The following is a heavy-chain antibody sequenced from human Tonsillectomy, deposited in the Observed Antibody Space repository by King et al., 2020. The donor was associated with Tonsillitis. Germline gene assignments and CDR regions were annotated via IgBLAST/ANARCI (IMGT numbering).Heavy chain of an antibody. J-gene: IGHJ4*02. CDR3: ARDLDY. CDR1: GFTFRRYD. CDR2: ISYDGKSK. V-gene: IGHV3-33*08. Sequence: VQLVESGGGVVQPGRSQRLSCAASGFTFRRYDMHWVRQAPGKGLEWVAVISYDGKSKYYAGSVKGRFTISRDNSKNTLDLQMNSLRVEDKAVYYCARDLDYWGQGSLVTVSS.